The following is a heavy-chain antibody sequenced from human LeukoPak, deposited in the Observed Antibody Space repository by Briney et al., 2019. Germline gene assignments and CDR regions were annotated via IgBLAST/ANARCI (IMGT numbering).Heavy chain of an antibody. CDR1: GFTVSSTY. CDR2: IYSDGST. D-gene: IGHD3-3*02. J-gene: IGHJ4*02. Sequence: PGGSLRLSCAASGFTVSSTYMSWARQAPGKGLEWVSLIYSDGSTFYADSVKGRFTISRDNSKNTLYLQMSSLRAEDTAVYYCARDSSSFPNYFDYWGQGTLVTVSS. CDR3: ARDSSSFPNYFDY. V-gene: IGHV3-53*01.